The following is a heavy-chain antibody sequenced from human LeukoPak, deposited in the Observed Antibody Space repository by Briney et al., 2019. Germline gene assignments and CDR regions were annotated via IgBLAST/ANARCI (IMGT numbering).Heavy chain of an antibody. CDR1: GDSISTYY. Sequence: PSETLSLTCTVSGDSISTYYWSWIRQPPGKGLEWIGYIYYRVTSDYNPSLKSRVTMSVDMSTRQISLKLSSVTAADTAVYYCARESGYNFGSVVDYWGQGTLVTVSS. CDR3: ARESGYNFGSVVDY. D-gene: IGHD5-18*01. CDR2: IYYRVTS. V-gene: IGHV4-59*01. J-gene: IGHJ4*02.